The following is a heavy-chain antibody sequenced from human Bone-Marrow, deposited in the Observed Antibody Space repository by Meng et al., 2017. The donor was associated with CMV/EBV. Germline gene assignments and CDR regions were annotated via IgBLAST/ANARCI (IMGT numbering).Heavy chain of an antibody. CDR2: IYWNDDK. CDR1: GFSLSTSGVG. D-gene: IGHD3-3*01. V-gene: IGHV2-5*01. J-gene: IGHJ6*02. Sequence: SGPTLVKPTQTLTLTCTFSGFSLSTSGVGVGWIRQPPGKALEWLALIYWNDDKRYSPSLKSRLTITKDTFKNQVVLTMTNMDPVDTATYYCAHPKHPYYDFWSGYYNYYYYGMDVWGQGTTVTVSS. CDR3: AHPKHPYYDFWSGYYNYYYYGMDV.